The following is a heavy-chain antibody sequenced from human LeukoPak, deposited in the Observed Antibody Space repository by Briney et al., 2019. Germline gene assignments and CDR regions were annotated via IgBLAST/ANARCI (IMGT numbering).Heavy chain of an antibody. J-gene: IGHJ4*02. D-gene: IGHD3-22*01. Sequence: PSETLSLTCAVYGGSFSGYYWSWIRQPPGKELEWIGEINHSGSTNYNPSLKSRVTISVDTSKNQFSLKLSSVTAADTAVYYCARVVRYYYDSSGYASKYYLDYWGQGTLVTVSS. V-gene: IGHV4-34*01. CDR2: INHSGST. CDR1: GGSFSGYY. CDR3: ARVVRYYYDSSGYASKYYLDY.